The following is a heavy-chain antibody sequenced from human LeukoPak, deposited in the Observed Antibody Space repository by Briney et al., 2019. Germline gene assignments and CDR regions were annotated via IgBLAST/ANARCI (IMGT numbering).Heavy chain of an antibody. CDR2: VSGSGDYT. D-gene: IGHD2-2*01. V-gene: IGHV3-23*01. J-gene: IGHJ6*02. CDR1: GFTFTSYA. CDR3: AKSLGHRTSPSCFRTYGMDV. Sequence: GGSLRLSCAASGFTFTSYAMSWVRQAPGKGLEWVSAVSGSGDYTYFADSMKGRFTISRDNSKNTLCLQMSSLRAEDTAVYYCAKSLGHRTSPSCFRTYGMDVWGQGTTVTVSS.